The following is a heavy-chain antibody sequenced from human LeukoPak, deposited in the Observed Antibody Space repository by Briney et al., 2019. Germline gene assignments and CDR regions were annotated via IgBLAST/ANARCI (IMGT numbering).Heavy chain of an antibody. CDR1: GFTFSSYS. CDR2: ISSSSSYI. CDR3: ARLGGATGRRNAFDI. Sequence: GGSLRLSCAASGFTFSSYSMNWVRQAPGKGLEWVSSISSSSSYIYYADSVKGRFTISRDNAKNSLYLQMNSLRAEDTAVYYCARLGGATGRRNAFDIWGQGTMVTVSS. V-gene: IGHV3-21*01. J-gene: IGHJ3*02. D-gene: IGHD1-26*01.